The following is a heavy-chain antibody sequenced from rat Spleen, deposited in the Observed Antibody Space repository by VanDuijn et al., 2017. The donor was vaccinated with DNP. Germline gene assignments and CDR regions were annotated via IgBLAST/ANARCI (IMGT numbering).Heavy chain of an antibody. CDR1: GFTFSNYG. D-gene: IGHD1-4*01. CDR3: AGRPPPTRGPFDY. Sequence: EVQLVESGGGLVQPGRSLKLSCAASGFTFSNYGMAWVCQAPTKGLEWVATINYDGSNTYYRDSVKGRFTISRDNAKSTLSLQMDSLRSEDTATYYCAGRPPPTRGPFDYWGQGVTVTVSS. CDR2: INYDGSNT. J-gene: IGHJ2*01. V-gene: IGHV5-29*01.